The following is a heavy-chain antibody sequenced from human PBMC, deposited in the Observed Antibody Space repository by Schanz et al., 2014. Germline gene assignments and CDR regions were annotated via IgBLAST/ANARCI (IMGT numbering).Heavy chain of an antibody. CDR2: VWSDGNTK. CDR3: AKDAAYYDSVIFPDH. D-gene: IGHD3-22*01. V-gene: IGHV3-33*06. J-gene: IGHJ4*02. CDR1: GFTFSRFG. Sequence: QVQLVESGGGVVRPGRSLRLSCATSGFTFSRFGMHWVRQAPGKGPEWVALVWSDGNTKYYVDSVKGRFTISRDNSMNTLHLQMNSLRAEDTAIYFCAKDAAYYDSVIFPDHWGQGTLVTVSS.